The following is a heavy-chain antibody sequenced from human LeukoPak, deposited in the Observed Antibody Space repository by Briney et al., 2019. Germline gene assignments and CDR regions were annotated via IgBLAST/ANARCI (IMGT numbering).Heavy chain of an antibody. CDR3: ARGGAHLGY. D-gene: IGHD4-17*01. CDR2: INHSGST. V-gene: IGHV4-39*01. J-gene: IGHJ4*02. CDR1: GGSIISSSYY. Sequence: SGTPSLTCSVSGGSIISSSYYWGWLRQPPGKGLEWIGEINHSGSTNYNPSLKSRVTISVDTSKNQLYLKLSSVTAADTAVYYCARGGAHLGYWGQGTLVTVSS.